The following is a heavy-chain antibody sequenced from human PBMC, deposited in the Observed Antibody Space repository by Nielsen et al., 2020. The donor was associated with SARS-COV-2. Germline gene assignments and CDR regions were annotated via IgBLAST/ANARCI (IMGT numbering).Heavy chain of an antibody. D-gene: IGHD4-17*01. Sequence: ASVKVSCKASGSTFTNYYMHWVRQAPGQGLEWMGIINTSDGSTTYAQKFQGRVTMTRDTSTRTVYMELRSLRSEDTAVYYCARDDTVTMYYYSYYGMDVWGQGTTVTVSS. V-gene: IGHV1-46*01. CDR1: GSTFTNYY. CDR2: INTSDGST. J-gene: IGHJ6*02. CDR3: ARDDTVTMYYYSYYGMDV.